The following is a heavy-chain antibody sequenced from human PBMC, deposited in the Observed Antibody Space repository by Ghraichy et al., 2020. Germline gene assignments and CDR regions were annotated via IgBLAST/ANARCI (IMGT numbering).Heavy chain of an antibody. CDR2: IKQDGSER. J-gene: IGHJ4*02. CDR1: GFTFSSYW. D-gene: IGHD4-17*01. V-gene: IGHV3-7*04. CDR3: VRGTTPPRY. Sequence: GESLNISCAASGFTFSSYWMSWVRQAPGKGLEWVANIKQDGSERYYVDSVKGQFTISRDNAKNSLYLQMNSLRGEDTAVFYCVRGTTPPRYWGQGTLVTVSS.